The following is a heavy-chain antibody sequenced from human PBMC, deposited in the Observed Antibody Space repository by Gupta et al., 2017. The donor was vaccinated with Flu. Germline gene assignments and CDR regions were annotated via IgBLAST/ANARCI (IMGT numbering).Heavy chain of an antibody. J-gene: IGHJ4*02. Sequence: EVQLLESGGGLVQPARSLRLTCEASGFIFSDYAMPWVRQAPGKGLEWLAAISDSGGTTYYADSVKGRFTISRDTSKSTLYLQINSLRAADTAVYYCARVGSRWYAEDYWGQGTLVTVSS. CDR2: ISDSGGTT. CDR1: GFIFSDYA. CDR3: ARVGSRWYAEDY. V-gene: IGHV3-23*01. D-gene: IGHD6-13*01.